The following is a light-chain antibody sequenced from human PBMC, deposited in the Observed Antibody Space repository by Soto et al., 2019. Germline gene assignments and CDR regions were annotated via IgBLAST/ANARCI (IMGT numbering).Light chain of an antibody. CDR1: QSISSW. CDR2: KAS. CDR3: QQYGSSPRT. Sequence: DIQMTQSPSTLSASVGDRVTITCRASQSISSWLAWYQQKPGKAPKLLIYKASSLESGVPSRFSGSGSGTDFTLTISRLEPEDFAVYYCQQYGSSPRTFGQGTRLAIK. J-gene: IGKJ5*01. V-gene: IGKV1-5*03.